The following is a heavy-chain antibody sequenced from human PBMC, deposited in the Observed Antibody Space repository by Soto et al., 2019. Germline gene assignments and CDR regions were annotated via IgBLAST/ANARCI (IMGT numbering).Heavy chain of an antibody. CDR3: AKGSANYYGSGSYD. Sequence: GGSLRLSCAASGFTFSSYAMSWVRQAPGKGLEWVSAISGSGGSTYYADSVKGRFTISRDNSKNTLYLQMNSLRAEDTAVYYCAKGSANYYGSGSYDWGQGTLVTVSS. D-gene: IGHD3-10*01. V-gene: IGHV3-23*01. CDR1: GFTFSSYA. CDR2: ISGSGGST. J-gene: IGHJ4*02.